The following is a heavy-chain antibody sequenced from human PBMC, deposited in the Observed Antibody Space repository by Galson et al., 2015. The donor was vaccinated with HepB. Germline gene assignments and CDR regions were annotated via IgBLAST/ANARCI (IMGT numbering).Heavy chain of an antibody. CDR2: IDSVSSTI. CDR3: AKDRGTTSRPRGYFDN. D-gene: IGHD3-16*01. CDR1: GFSFSSCS. V-gene: IGHV3-48*02. J-gene: IGHJ4*02. Sequence: SLRLSCAATGFSFSSCSMNWVRQAPGKGLEWVSYIDSVSSTIYYADSVKGRFTISRDNAKSSLYLQMNSLRDEDTAVYFCAKDRGTTSRPRGYFDNWGRGTLVTVSS.